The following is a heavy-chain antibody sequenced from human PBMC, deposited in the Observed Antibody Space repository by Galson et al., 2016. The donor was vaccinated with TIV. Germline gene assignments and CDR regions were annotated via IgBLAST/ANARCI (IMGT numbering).Heavy chain of an antibody. J-gene: IGHJ3*02. CDR1: SDSIINYY. Sequence: SETLSPTCTLSSDSIINYYLSCIRQPPGKGLEWLGYIPDSGRSNENPSLKSRVTISVDTPKKQSSLKLKSVTAADAAMSYVARDLGLGAFDIWGQGTMVTVSS. V-gene: IGHV4-59*01. D-gene: IGHD7-27*01. CDR3: ARDLGLGAFDI. CDR2: IPDSGRS.